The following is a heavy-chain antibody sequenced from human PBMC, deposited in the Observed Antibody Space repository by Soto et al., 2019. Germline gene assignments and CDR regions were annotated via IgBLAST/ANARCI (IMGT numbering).Heavy chain of an antibody. J-gene: IGHJ4*02. V-gene: IGHV3-23*01. CDR3: AKETRNIYDSSYFDY. D-gene: IGHD3-22*01. Sequence: PGGSLRLSCAASGFTFSSYAMSWVRQAPGKGLEWVSAISGSGGSTYYADSVKGRFTISRDNSKDTLYLQMNSLRAEDTAVYYCAKETRNIYDSSYFDYWGQGTLVTVSS. CDR1: GFTFSSYA. CDR2: ISGSGGST.